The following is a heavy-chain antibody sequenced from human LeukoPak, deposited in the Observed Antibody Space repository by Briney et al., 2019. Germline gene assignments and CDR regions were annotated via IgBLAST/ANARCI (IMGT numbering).Heavy chain of an antibody. V-gene: IGHV4-39*01. CDR2: IYYSGST. Sequence: PSQTLSLTCAVSGGSISSSSYYWGWIRQPPGKGLEWIGSIYYSGSTYYNPSLKSRVTISVDTSKNQFSLKLNSVTAADTAVYYCARLEWFGEYHYWGQGTLVTVSS. CDR3: ARLEWFGEYHY. CDR1: GGSISSSSYY. J-gene: IGHJ4*02. D-gene: IGHD3-10*01.